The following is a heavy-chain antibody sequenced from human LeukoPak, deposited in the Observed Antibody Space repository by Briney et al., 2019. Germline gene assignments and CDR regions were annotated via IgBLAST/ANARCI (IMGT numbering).Heavy chain of an antibody. Sequence: PSETLSLTCAVYGWSFRGYYWSWIRQPPGKGLEWIGEINHSGSTNYKPSLKSRVTISVDTSKNQFSLKLSSVTAADTAVYYCARSPRWDYWGPGTLVTVSS. CDR1: GWSFRGYY. D-gene: IGHD4-23*01. V-gene: IGHV4-34*01. CDR2: INHSGST. J-gene: IGHJ4*02. CDR3: ARSPRWDY.